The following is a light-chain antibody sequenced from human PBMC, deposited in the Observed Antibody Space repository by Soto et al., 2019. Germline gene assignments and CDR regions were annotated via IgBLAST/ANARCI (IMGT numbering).Light chain of an antibody. CDR2: EVS. CDR1: SSDVGSYNL. V-gene: IGLV2-14*02. CDR3: SFHTSSVWV. J-gene: IGLJ3*02. Sequence: QSVLTQPASVSGSPGQSITISCTGTSSDVGSYNLVSWYQQHPGEAPKLMIYEVSNRPSGVSNRFSGSKSGNTASLTISGLQAEDEADYYCSFHTSSVWVFGGGTKLTVL.